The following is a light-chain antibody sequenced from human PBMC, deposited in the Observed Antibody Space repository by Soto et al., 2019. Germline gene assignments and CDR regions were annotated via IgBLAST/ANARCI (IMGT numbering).Light chain of an antibody. J-gene: IGKJ4*01. Sequence: DIQMTQSPSSLSASVGDRVTITCRASQSISSCLAWYQRKPGKAPKLLIYDASSLESGVPSRFSGSGSGTEFTLTISSLQTEDFATYYCQQSYNYPLTFGGGTKVDIK. CDR2: DAS. V-gene: IGKV1-5*01. CDR3: QQSYNYPLT. CDR1: QSISSC.